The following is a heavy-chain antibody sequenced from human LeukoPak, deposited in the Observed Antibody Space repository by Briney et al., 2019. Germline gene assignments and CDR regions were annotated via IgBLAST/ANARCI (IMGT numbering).Heavy chain of an antibody. CDR1: GYTFTDYS. D-gene: IGHD3-10*01. V-gene: IGHV1-2*02. Sequence: ASVKVSCKTSGYTFTDYSLHWVRQAPGQGLVWMGWISPNSGGTNFAEKFRGRVTVTRDTSISTAYLELSGLTSDDTAVYYCARMTGSYTPRWGDYWGQGTLVTVSS. J-gene: IGHJ4*02. CDR2: ISPNSGGT. CDR3: ARMTGSYTPRWGDY.